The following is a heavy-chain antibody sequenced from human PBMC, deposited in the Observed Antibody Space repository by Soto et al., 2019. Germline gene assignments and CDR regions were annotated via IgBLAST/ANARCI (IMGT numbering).Heavy chain of an antibody. J-gene: IGHJ4*02. CDR2: ISDSGGRT. V-gene: IGHV3-23*01. Sequence: GGSLRLSCAVSGFTFSTYAMSWVRQAPGKGLEWVSAISDSGGRTYYADSVKGRFTISRDNSKSTLFLQMNSLRAEDTAVYYCATARGVVTPSGYWGQGTLVTVSS. D-gene: IGHD3-22*01. CDR1: GFTFSTYA. CDR3: ATARGVVTPSGY.